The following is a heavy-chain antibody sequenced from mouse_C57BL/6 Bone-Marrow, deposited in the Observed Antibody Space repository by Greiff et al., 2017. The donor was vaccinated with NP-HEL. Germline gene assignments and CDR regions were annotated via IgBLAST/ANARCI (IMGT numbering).Heavy chain of an antibody. V-gene: IGHV1-7*01. CDR1: GYTFTSYW. CDR2: INPSSGYT. Sequence: VQLVESGAELAKPGASVKLSCKASGYTFTSYWMHWVKQRPGQGLEWIGYINPSSGYTKYNQKFKDKATLTADKSSSTASMPLRSLTDEDTAVYYCARDLPWYFDVWGTGTTVTVAS. J-gene: IGHJ1*03. CDR3: ARDLPWYFDV.